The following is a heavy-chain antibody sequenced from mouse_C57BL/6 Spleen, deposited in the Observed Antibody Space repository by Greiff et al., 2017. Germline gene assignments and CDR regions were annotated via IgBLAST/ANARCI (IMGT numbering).Heavy chain of an antibody. V-gene: IGHV5-9-1*02. J-gene: IGHJ2*01. CDR2: ISSGGDYI. D-gene: IGHD2-4*01. Sequence: EVKLMESGEGLVKPGGSLKLSCAASGFTFSSYAMSWVRQTPEKRLEWVAYISSGGDYIYYADTVKGRFTISRDNARNTLYLQMSSLKSEDTAMYYCTRDAYDYSCDYWGQGTTLTVSS. CDR1: GFTFSSYA. CDR3: TRDAYDYSCDY.